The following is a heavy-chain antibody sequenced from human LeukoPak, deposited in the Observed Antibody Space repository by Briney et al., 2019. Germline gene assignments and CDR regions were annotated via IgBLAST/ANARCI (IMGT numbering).Heavy chain of an antibody. J-gene: IGHJ4*02. Sequence: GGSLRLSCAASGFTFTTHWMSWVRQAPGKGLEWVANIKPDGSAKYYVDSVKGRFTVSRDNAKNSLYLQLNSLRAEDTAIYYCARDQVAMVPLDYWGQGTLVSVSS. V-gene: IGHV3-7*01. CDR1: GFTFTTHW. CDR3: ARDQVAMVPLDY. D-gene: IGHD5-18*01. CDR2: IKPDGSAK.